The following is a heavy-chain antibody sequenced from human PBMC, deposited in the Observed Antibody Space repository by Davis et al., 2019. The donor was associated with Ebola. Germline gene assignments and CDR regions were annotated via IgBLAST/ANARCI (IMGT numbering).Heavy chain of an antibody. CDR2: IRYDGSNK. CDR3: ARDEAAAGYYYYYYGMDV. D-gene: IGHD6-13*01. V-gene: IGHV3-30*02. J-gene: IGHJ6*04. CDR1: GFSFSTYD. Sequence: GESLKISCAASGFSFSTYDMHWVRQGTGKGLDWVAFIRYDGSNKYYADSVKGRFTISRDNSKNTLYLQMNSLRAEDTAVYYCARDEAAAGYYYYYYGMDVWGKGTTVTVSS.